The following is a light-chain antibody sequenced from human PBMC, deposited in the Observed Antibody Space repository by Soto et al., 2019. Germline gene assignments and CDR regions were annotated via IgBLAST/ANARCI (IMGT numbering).Light chain of an antibody. CDR2: RAS. V-gene: IGKV1-39*01. CDR3: QQSHITQYS. CDR1: QSINRV. Sequence: IQMTQSPSSLSASGGDRVTITCRASQSINRVLHWYQHRPGEDPNLLISRASSLQSGVPSRFSGSGFGTDFTLTISSLQREDFATYYCQQSHITQYSFGQGTTVEIK. J-gene: IGKJ2*03.